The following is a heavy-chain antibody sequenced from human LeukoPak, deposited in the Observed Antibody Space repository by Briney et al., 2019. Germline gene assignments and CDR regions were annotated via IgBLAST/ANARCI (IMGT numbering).Heavy chain of an antibody. V-gene: IGHV4-31*03. D-gene: IGHD3-10*01. CDR1: GGSITSAGYY. J-gene: IGHJ3*02. CDR2: IYDSGRT. Sequence: PSETLSLTCTVSGGSITSAGYYWSWIRQHPGKGLDWIGHIYDSGRTYYNPSLKSRVTISVDTSKNQFSLKLSSVTAADTAVYYCARGEYYGSGSYNAFDMWGQGTLVTVSS. CDR3: ARGEYYGSGSYNAFDM.